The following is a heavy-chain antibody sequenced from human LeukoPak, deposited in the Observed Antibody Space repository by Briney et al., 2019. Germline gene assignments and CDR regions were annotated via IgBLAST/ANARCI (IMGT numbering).Heavy chain of an antibody. Sequence: PSETLSLTCTVSGGSISSGGYYWSWIRQHPGKGLEWIGCIYYSGSTYYNPSLKSRVTISVDTSKNQFSLKLSSVTAADTAVYYCARVYRSGWKYYDSSGYYDYWGQGTLVTVSS. CDR2: IYYSGST. V-gene: IGHV4-31*03. D-gene: IGHD3-22*01. CDR3: ARVYRSGWKYYDSSGYYDY. J-gene: IGHJ4*02. CDR1: GGSISSGGYY.